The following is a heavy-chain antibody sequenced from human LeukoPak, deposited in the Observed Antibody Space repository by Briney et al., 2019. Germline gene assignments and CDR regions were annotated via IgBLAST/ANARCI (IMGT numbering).Heavy chain of an antibody. CDR2: IYWDDDK. J-gene: IGHJ3*02. CDR1: GLSLRTNGVG. Sequence: SGPTLVKPTQSLTLTCTFSGLSLRTNGVGVGWIRQPPGKALEWLALIYWDDDKRYSPSLKSRLTITKDTSKNQVVLTMTNMDPVDTATYYCAHRDPVGGASDMWGQRTMVTVSS. CDR3: AHRDPVGGASDM. V-gene: IGHV2-5*02. D-gene: IGHD6-19*01.